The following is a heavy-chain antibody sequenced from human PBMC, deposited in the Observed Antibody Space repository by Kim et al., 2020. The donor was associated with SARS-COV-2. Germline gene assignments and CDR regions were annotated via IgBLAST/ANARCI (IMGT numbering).Heavy chain of an antibody. V-gene: IGHV1-18*01. J-gene: IGHJ6*02. D-gene: IGHD3-22*01. CDR1: GYTFTSYG. CDR3: ARDTYYYDSSGYYYYYYGMXV. Sequence: ASVKVSCKASGYTFTSYGISWVRQAPGQGLEWMGWISAYNGNTNYAQKLQGRVTMTTDTSTSTAYMELRSLRSDDTAVYYCARDTYYYDSSGYYYYYYGMXVWGQGTTVTVSS. CDR2: ISAYNGNT.